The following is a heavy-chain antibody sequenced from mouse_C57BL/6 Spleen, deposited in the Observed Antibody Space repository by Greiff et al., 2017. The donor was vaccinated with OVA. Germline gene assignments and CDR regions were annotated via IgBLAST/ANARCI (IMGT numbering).Heavy chain of an antibody. CDR3: ANYYGSAMDY. D-gene: IGHD2-2*01. CDR2: IYPGDGDT. Sequence: VQVVESGPELVKPGASVKISCKASGYAFSSSWMNWVKQRPGKGLEWIGRIYPGDGDTNYNGKFKGKATLTADKSSSTAYMQLSSLTSEDSAVYFCANYYGSAMDYWGQGTSVTVSS. CDR1: GYAFSSSW. J-gene: IGHJ4*01. V-gene: IGHV1-82*01.